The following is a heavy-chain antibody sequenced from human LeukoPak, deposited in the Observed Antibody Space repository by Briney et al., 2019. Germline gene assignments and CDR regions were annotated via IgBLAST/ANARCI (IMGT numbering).Heavy chain of an antibody. Sequence: GGSLRLSCAASGFTFSSYAMHWVRQAPGKGLEYVSAISSNGGGTYYANSVKGRFTISRDNSKNTLYLQMGSLRAEDMAVYYCARDTAYCSGGSCYHYYYYMDVWGKGTTVTVSS. CDR3: ARDTAYCSGGSCYHYYYYMDV. CDR2: ISSNGGGT. V-gene: IGHV3-64*01. J-gene: IGHJ6*03. D-gene: IGHD2-15*01. CDR1: GFTFSSYA.